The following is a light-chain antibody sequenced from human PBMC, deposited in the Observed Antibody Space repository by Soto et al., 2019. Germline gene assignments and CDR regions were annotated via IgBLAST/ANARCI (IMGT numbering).Light chain of an antibody. Sequence: QSALTQPPSASGTPGQRVTISCSGSSSNIGGNTVNWYQHLPGTAPKLLVYSNDQRPSGVPDRFSGSKSGASASLAISGLQSEDEADYYCAAWDDSLNGHYYVFGTGTKVTVL. CDR2: SND. J-gene: IGLJ1*01. CDR3: AAWDDSLNGHYYV. V-gene: IGLV1-44*01. CDR1: SSNIGGNT.